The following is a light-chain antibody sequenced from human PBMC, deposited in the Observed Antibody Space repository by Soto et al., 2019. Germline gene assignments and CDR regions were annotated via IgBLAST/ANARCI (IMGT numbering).Light chain of an antibody. CDR1: SSDVGGYNY. CDR2: DVS. V-gene: IGLV2-11*01. CDR3: CSYAGSVYV. J-gene: IGLJ1*01. Sequence: HYALSPPRPERVSLGQVVTTSRTGTSSDVGGYNYVSWYQQHPGKAPKLMIYDVSKRPSGVPDRFSGSKSGNTASLTISGLQAEDEADYYCCSYAGSVYVFRTGAKVTVL.